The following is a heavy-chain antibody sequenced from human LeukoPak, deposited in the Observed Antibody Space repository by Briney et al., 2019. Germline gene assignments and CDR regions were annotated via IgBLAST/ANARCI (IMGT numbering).Heavy chain of an antibody. V-gene: IGHV5-51*01. J-gene: IGHJ4*02. Sequence: GESLKISCKGSGYSFTSYWIGWVRQMPGKGLEWMGIIYPRDSDTTYDPSFQGQVTISADKSISTAYLQWSSLKASDTAMYYCARKLGPNYFDSSAFDYWGQGTLVTVSS. CDR1: GYSFTSYW. CDR2: IYPRDSDT. D-gene: IGHD3-22*01. CDR3: ARKLGPNYFDSSAFDY.